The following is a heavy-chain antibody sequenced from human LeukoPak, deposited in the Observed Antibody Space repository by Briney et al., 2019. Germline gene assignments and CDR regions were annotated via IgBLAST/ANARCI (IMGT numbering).Heavy chain of an antibody. CDR1: GYTFTSYY. Sequence: ASVKVSCKASGYTFTSYYIHWVRQAPGQGLEWMGIINPTGGSISYAQNFQGRVTMTRDTSTSTVYMELRSLRSEDTAVYYCAKMTYYDIRFRLNWFDPWGQGTLVTVSS. V-gene: IGHV1-46*01. D-gene: IGHD3-9*01. CDR3: AKMTYYDIRFRLNWFDP. CDR2: INPTGGSI. J-gene: IGHJ5*02.